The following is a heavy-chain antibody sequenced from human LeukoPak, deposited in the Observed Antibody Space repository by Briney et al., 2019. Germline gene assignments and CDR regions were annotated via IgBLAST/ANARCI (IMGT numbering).Heavy chain of an antibody. CDR2: ISYDGSNK. J-gene: IGHJ6*02. Sequence: GRSLRLSCAASGFAFSSYGMHWVRQALGKWLEWVAVISYDGSNKSYADSVKGRFTISRDNSKNTLYLQMHSLRAEDKAVYYCAKDGYSSSWYRSYYYYGMDVWGQGTTVSVSS. V-gene: IGHV3-30*18. CDR3: AKDGYSSSWYRSYYYYGMDV. CDR1: GFAFSSYG. D-gene: IGHD6-13*01.